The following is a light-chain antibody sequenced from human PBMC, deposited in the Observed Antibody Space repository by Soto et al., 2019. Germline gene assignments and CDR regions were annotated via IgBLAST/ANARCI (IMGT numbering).Light chain of an antibody. J-gene: IGLJ2*01. Sequence: QSVLTQPPSASGTPGQRVTISCSGRSSNIGSNTVNWYQQLPGTAPKLLIYSNNQRPSGVPDRFSGSKSGTSASLAISGLQSEDESDYYCAAWDDSLNGAVFGGGTTLTVL. CDR2: SNN. CDR1: SSNIGSNT. V-gene: IGLV1-44*01. CDR3: AAWDDSLNGAV.